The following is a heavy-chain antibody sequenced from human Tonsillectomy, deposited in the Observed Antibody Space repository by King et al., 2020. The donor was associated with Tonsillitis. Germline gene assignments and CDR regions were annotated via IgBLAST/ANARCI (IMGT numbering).Heavy chain of an antibody. Sequence: VQLVESGGGVVQPGRSLRLSCAASGFTLSSYGMHWVRQAPGKGLEWVAVISYDGSNKYYADSVKGRFTISRDNSKNTLHLQMNSLRAEDTAVYYCAKDRLVLRYFDQPFDVWGQGTTVTVSS. CDR1: GFTLSSYG. D-gene: IGHD3-9*01. CDR3: AKDRLVLRYFDQPFDV. V-gene: IGHV3-30*18. CDR2: ISYDGSNK. J-gene: IGHJ6*02.